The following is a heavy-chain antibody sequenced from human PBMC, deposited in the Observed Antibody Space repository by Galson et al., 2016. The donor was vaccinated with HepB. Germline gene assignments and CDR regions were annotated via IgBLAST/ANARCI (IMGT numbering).Heavy chain of an antibody. CDR3: ARGAKGDTDGFDP. V-gene: IGHV5-51*01. J-gene: IGHJ5*02. D-gene: IGHD5-18*01. CDR2: IYPRDSDT. Sequence: QSGAEVKQPGESLRISCEGSGYNFIYYWIAWVRQMPGKGLEWIGIIYPRDSDTRYSPSFQSQVTISVDRSITTAYLQWSSLKASDTAIYYCARGAKGDTDGFDPWGQGPLVTVSS. CDR1: GYNFIYYW.